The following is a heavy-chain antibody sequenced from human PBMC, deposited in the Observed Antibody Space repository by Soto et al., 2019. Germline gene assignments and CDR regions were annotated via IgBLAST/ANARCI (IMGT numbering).Heavy chain of an antibody. J-gene: IGHJ3*02. CDR3: ARGYDFWSGYDPFGGFDI. CDR1: GYDFTNYW. CDR2: IYPGDSDT. V-gene: IGHV5-51*01. D-gene: IGHD3-3*01. Sequence: GESLKISCKGSGYDFTNYWIGWVRQMPGKGLEWMGIIYPGDSDTKYSPSFQGQVTISADDSITTAYLQWSSLKASDTAMYYCARGYDFWSGYDPFGGFDIWGQGTMVTVSS.